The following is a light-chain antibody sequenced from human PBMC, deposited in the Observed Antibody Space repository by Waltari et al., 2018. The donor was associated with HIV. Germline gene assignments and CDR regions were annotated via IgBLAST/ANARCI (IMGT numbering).Light chain of an antibody. CDR1: SSNIGSNY. CDR2: RKN. J-gene: IGLJ3*02. Sequence: QSVLTQPPSASGTPGQRVTISCSGSSSNIGSNYVYWYQQLPGTAPKLLIYRKNRRPPGVPDRFSGSKSGTSASLAISALLSEEEADYYCAAWDDSLSGRVFGGGTKLTVL. CDR3: AAWDDSLSGRV. V-gene: IGLV1-47*01.